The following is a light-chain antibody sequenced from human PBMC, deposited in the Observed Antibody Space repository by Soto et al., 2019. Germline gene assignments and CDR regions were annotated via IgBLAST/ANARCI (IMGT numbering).Light chain of an antibody. J-gene: IGLJ1*01. V-gene: IGLV2-14*01. CDR1: SSDVGGYNY. CDR2: EVS. Sequence: QSVLTQPRSVSGSPGQSVTISCTGTSSDVGGYNYVSWYQQHPGKAPKLIISEVSSRPSGVSSRFSGSKSGNTASLTISGLQAEDEAEYYCSSYSSVSTYVFGTGTKLTVL. CDR3: SSYSSVSTYV.